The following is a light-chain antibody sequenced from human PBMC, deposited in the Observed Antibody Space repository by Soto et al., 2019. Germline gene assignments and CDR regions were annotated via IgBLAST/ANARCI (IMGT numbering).Light chain of an antibody. J-gene: IGLJ1*01. CDR2: DVS. CDR1: SSDVGGYNY. CDR3: SSYTSSSTLV. V-gene: IGLV2-14*01. Sequence: QSVQTQPASVSGSPGQSITISCTGTSSDVGGYNYVSWYQQHPGKASKLMIYDVSNRPSGVSNRFSGSKSGNTASLTISGLQAEDEADYYCSSYTSSSTLVFGTGTKVTVL.